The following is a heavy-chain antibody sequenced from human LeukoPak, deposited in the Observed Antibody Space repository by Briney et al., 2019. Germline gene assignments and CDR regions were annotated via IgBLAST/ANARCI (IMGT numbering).Heavy chain of an antibody. CDR3: ARADIAVAGYHTDY. J-gene: IGHJ4*02. V-gene: IGHV3-7*01. D-gene: IGHD6-19*01. CDR2: IKQDGSEK. CDR1: RFTFSSYW. Sequence: PGGSLRLSCAASRFTFSSYWMSWVRQAPGKWLEWVANIKQDGSEKYYVDSVKGRFTISRDNAKNSLYLQINSLRAEETAVYYCARADIAVAGYHTDYWGQGTLVTVSS.